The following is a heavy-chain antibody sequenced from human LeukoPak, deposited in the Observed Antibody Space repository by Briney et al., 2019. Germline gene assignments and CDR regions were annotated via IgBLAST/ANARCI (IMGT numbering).Heavy chain of an antibody. J-gene: IGHJ3*02. CDR2: ISWNSGSI. CDR1: GFTFDDYA. Sequence: GGSLRLSCAATGFTFDDYAMHWVRHAPGKGLEWVSGISWNSGSIGYADSVKGRFTISRDNAKNSLYLQMNSLRAEDTALYYCAKDFIVGATISAFDIWGQGTMVTVSS. CDR3: AKDFIVGATISAFDI. V-gene: IGHV3-9*01. D-gene: IGHD1-26*01.